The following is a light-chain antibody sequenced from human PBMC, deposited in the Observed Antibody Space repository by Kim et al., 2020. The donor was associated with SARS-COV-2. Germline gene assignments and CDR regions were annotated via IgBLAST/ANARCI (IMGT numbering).Light chain of an antibody. CDR1: NSNIGAGYD. Sequence: LTLYCTGNNSNIGAGYDVHWYQQLPGTAPKLVIYGNINRPSGVPDRFSGSRSGASASLAITGLRAADEADYFCQSFDIGLGGHVIFGGGTQLTVL. J-gene: IGLJ2*01. CDR3: QSFDIGLGGHVI. V-gene: IGLV1-40*03. CDR2: GNI.